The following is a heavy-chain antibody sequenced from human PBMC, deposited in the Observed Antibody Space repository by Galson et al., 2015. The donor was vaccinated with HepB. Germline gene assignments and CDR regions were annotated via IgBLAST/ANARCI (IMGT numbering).Heavy chain of an antibody. CDR3: AREFYYDSSGYRRTVDYYYYYYMDV. CDR2: IYYSGST. D-gene: IGHD3-22*01. V-gene: IGHV4-30-4*07. J-gene: IGHJ6*03. Sequence: TLSLTCAVSGGSISSGGYSWSWIRQPPGKGLEWIGYIYYSGSTYYNPSLKSRVTISVDTSKNQFSLKLSSVTAADTAVYYCAREFYYDSSGYRRTVDYYYYYYMDVWGKGTTVTVSS. CDR1: GGSISSGGYS.